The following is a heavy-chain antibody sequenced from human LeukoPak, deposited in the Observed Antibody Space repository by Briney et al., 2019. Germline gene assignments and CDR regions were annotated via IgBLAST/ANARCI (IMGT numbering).Heavy chain of an antibody. CDR3: AKDLSGYDFWSGSH. CDR2: ISGSGGST. CDR1: GFTFSSYA. D-gene: IGHD3-3*01. Sequence: PGGSLRLSCAASGFTFSSYAMSWVRQAPGKGLEWVSAISGSGGSTYYADSVKGRFTISRDNSKNTLYLQMNSLRAEDTAVYYCAKDLSGYDFWSGSHWGQGTLVTVSS. V-gene: IGHV3-23*01. J-gene: IGHJ4*02.